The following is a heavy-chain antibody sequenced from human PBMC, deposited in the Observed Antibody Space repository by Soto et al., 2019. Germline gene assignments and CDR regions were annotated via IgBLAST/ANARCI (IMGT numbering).Heavy chain of an antibody. Sequence: EVQLVQSGAEVKKPGESLKISCKGSGYSFTNYWIAWVRQMPGKGLEWMGIIYPGDSDTRYSPSFQGQVTISADKSISTAYLQWRGLRASDTAMYYCARPRSGSYRLDYYGMDVWGQGTTVTVSS. J-gene: IGHJ6*02. CDR1: GYSFTNYW. CDR3: ARPRSGSYRLDYYGMDV. V-gene: IGHV5-51*01. D-gene: IGHD3-10*01. CDR2: IYPGDSDT.